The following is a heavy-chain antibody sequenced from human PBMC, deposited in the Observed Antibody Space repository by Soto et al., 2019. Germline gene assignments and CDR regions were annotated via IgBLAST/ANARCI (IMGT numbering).Heavy chain of an antibody. CDR3: AKDTRGNYYYYMDV. CDR1: GFTFDDYA. CDR2: ISWNSGSI. V-gene: IGHV3-9*01. Sequence: SLRLSCAASGFTFDDYAMHWVRQAPGKGLEWVSGISWNSGSIGYADSVKGRFTISRDNAKNSLYLQMNSLRAEDTALYYCAKDTRGNYYYYMDVWGKGTTVTVSS. J-gene: IGHJ6*03. D-gene: IGHD2-2*01.